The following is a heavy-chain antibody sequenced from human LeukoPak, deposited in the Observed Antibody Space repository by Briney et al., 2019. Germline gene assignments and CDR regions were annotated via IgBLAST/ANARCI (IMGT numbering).Heavy chain of an antibody. D-gene: IGHD3-3*01. CDR2: ISWNSGSI. CDR3: ARDGGTYYDFWSGYYIDF. CDR1: GFTFDDYA. V-gene: IGHV3-9*01. Sequence: GGSLRLSCAASGFTFDDYAMHWVRQAPGKGLEWVSGISWNSGSIGYADSVKGRFTISRDNAKNSLYLQMNSLRAEDTAVYCCARDGGTYYDFWSGYYIDFWGQGTLVTVSS. J-gene: IGHJ4*02.